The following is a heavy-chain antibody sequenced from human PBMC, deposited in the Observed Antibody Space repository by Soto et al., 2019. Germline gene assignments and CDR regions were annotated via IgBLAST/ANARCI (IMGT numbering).Heavy chain of an antibody. CDR1: GGFISSGGYY. D-gene: IGHD3-3*01. J-gene: IGHJ6*02. Sequence: PSETLSLTCTVSGGFISSGGYYWSWIRQHPGKGLEWIGYIYYSGSTYYNPSLKSRVTISVDTSKNQFSLKLSSVTAADTAVYYCARDQDRDDFWSGYYTAPYGMDVWGQGTTVTVSS. CDR2: IYYSGST. V-gene: IGHV4-31*03. CDR3: ARDQDRDDFWSGYYTAPYGMDV.